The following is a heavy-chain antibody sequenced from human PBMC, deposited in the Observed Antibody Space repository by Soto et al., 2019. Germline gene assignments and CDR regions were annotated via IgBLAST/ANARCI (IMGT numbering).Heavy chain of an antibody. CDR1: GGTFSSYT. J-gene: IGHJ6*02. D-gene: IGHD2-2*01. V-gene: IGHV1-69*02. CDR2: IIPILGIA. Sequence: VKVSCKASGGTFSSYTISWVRQAPGQGLEWMGRIIPILGIANYAQKFQGRVTITADKSTSTAYMELSSLRSEDTAVYYCARVLWYCSSTSCPTTYYYYYGMDVWGQGTTVTVSS. CDR3: ARVLWYCSSTSCPTTYYYYYGMDV.